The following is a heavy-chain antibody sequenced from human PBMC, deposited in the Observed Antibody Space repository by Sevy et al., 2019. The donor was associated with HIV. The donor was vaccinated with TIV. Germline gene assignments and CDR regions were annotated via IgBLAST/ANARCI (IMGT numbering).Heavy chain of an antibody. Sequence: SETLSLTCTVSGGSISSGNYYWSWIRQPAGKGLEWIGRIYTSESTNYNPSLKSRVTISVHTSKNRFSLKLSSVTAADTAVYYCARVGGHSYGYSAFDIWGQGTMVTVSS. J-gene: IGHJ3*02. CDR1: GGSISSGNYY. V-gene: IGHV4-61*02. D-gene: IGHD5-18*01. CDR3: ARVGGHSYGYSAFDI. CDR2: IYTSEST.